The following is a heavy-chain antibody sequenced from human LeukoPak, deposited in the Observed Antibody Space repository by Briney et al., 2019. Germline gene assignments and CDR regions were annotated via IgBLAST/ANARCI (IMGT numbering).Heavy chain of an antibody. D-gene: IGHD1-1*01. CDR3: AKEKAIGTINYGLDV. V-gene: IGHV3-30*18. CDR2: VAYDGSNK. Sequence: GTSLRLSCAASGFIFDTYGMLWVRQAPGKGLEWVAVVAYDGSNKYHADSVKGRFTISRDNSKNTLYLQMNSLRGEDTAVYYCAKEKAIGTINYGLDVWGQRTTATVSS. J-gene: IGHJ6*02. CDR1: GFIFDTYG.